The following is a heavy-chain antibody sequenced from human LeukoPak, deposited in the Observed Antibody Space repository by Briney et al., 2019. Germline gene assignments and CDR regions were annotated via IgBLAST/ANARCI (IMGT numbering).Heavy chain of an antibody. CDR1: GFTFSSYS. Sequence: GGSLRLSCAASGFTFSSYSMNWVRQAPGKGLEWVSSISSSSSYIYYADSVKGRFTISRDNAKNSLYLQMNSLRAEDTAVYYCARYQSSGWRRDFDYWGQGTLVTVSS. J-gene: IGHJ4*02. V-gene: IGHV3-21*01. CDR3: ARYQSSGWRRDFDY. D-gene: IGHD6-19*01. CDR2: ISSSSSYI.